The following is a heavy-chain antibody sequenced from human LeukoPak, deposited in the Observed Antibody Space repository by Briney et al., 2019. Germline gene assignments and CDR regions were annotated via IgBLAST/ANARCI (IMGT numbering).Heavy chain of an antibody. CDR3: VRDLLTLPQKYFDS. V-gene: IGHV3-30*02. CDR2: IWHNGSKK. D-gene: IGHD3-9*01. CDR1: GFTFGTYG. Sequence: PGGSLTLSCAASGFTFGTYGMHWVRQAPGKGLVWVAFIWHNGSKKYYGHSMKGRVTISRDNFKNTMWLQMSSLRAEDTAVYYCVRDLLTLPQKYFDSWGQGTLVSVSS. J-gene: IGHJ4*02.